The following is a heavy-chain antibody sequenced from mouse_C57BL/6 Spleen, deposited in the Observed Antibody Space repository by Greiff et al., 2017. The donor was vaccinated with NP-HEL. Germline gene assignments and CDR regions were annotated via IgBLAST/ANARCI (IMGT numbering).Heavy chain of an antibody. V-gene: IGHV5-9-1*02. D-gene: IGHD2-4*01. CDR1: GFTFSSYA. Sequence: EVQLVESGEGLVKPGGSLKLSCAASGFTFSSYAMSWVRQTPEKRLEWVAYISSGGDYIYYADTVKGRFTISRDNARNTLYLQMSSLKSEDTAMYYCTRDSDYDGGDWYFDVWGTGTTVTVSS. CDR2: ISSGGDYI. J-gene: IGHJ1*03. CDR3: TRDSDYDGGDWYFDV.